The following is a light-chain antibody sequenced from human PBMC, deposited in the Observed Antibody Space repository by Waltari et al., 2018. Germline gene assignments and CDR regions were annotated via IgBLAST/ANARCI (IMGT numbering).Light chain of an antibody. Sequence: EIVLTQSPATLSLSPVEIATLSCRAGQSVINYFAWYQQKPVQAPRLLIYDASHRATDIPARFSGSGSGTDFTLTISSLQPEDFAVYYCQQRSTWPLTFGGGTKVEIK. J-gene: IGKJ4*01. V-gene: IGKV3-11*01. CDR1: QSVINY. CDR3: QQRSTWPLT. CDR2: DAS.